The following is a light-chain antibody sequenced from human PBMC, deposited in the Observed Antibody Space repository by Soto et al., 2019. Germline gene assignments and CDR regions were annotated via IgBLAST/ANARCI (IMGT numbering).Light chain of an antibody. V-gene: IGKV1-13*02. J-gene: IGKJ3*01. CDR2: DAS. CDR1: RAISSA. CDR3: QQFNSDLFT. Sequence: AIQLTQSPSSLSVSVGDRVTITCRASRAISSALAWYQQQPGKPPKLLIYDASTLESGVPSRFSGGGSGTDFTLTISSLQPEDFATYDCQQFNSDLFTFGPGTKVDIK.